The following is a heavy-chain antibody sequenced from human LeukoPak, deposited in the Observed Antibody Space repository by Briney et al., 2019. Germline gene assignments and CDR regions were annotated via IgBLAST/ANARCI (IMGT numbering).Heavy chain of an antibody. Sequence: ASVKVSCKASGYTFTSYDINWVRQATGQGLEWMGWMNPNSGNTGYAQKFQGRVTMTRNASISTAYMELSSLRSEDTAVYCCARGARGVIIGDWFDPWGQGTLVTVSS. J-gene: IGHJ5*02. CDR3: ARGARGVIIGDWFDP. D-gene: IGHD3-10*01. CDR2: MNPNSGNT. V-gene: IGHV1-8*01. CDR1: GYTFTSYD.